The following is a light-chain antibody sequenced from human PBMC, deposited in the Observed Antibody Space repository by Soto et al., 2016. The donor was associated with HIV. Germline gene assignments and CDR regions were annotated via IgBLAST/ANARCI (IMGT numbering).Light chain of an antibody. CDR3: QAWDSSTAWEV. Sequence: SYELTQPPSVSVSPGQTASITCSGDKLGDKYACWYQQKPGQSPVLVIYQDSKRPSGIPERFSGSNSGNTATLTISGTQAMDEADYYCQAWDSSTAWEVFGTGTKVTV. V-gene: IGLV3-1*01. J-gene: IGLJ1*01. CDR2: QDS. CDR1: KLGDKY.